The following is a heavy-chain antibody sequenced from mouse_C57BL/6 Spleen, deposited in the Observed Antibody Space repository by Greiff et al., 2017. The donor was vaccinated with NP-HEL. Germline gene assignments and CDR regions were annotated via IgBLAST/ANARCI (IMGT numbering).Heavy chain of an antibody. V-gene: IGHV5-2*01. CDR1: EYEFPSHD. D-gene: IGHD1-1*01. CDR3: ARHYYYGSSYYAMDY. CDR2: INSDGGST. J-gene: IGHJ4*01. Sequence: EVQGVESGGGLVQPGESLKLSCESNEYEFPSHDMSWVRKTPEKRLELVAAINSDGGSTYYPDTMERRFIISRDHTKKTLYLQMSSLRSEDTALYYCARHYYYGSSYYAMDYWGQGTSVTVSS.